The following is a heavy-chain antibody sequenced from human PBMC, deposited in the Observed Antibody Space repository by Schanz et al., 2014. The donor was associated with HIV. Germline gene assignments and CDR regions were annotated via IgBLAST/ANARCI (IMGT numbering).Heavy chain of an antibody. J-gene: IGHJ4*02. CDR2: ISESGGRT. D-gene: IGHD3-22*01. V-gene: IGHV3-23*01. Sequence: EVQLLKSGGGLEQPGGSLRLSCAASGFNFNNYAMTWVRQAPGKGLEWVSSISESGGRTYYADSVNGRFTISRDNSKNTLYLQMTTLRIDDTAVYYCAKPEYDSRGNSQSHFDYWGQGTLVTVSS. CDR1: GFNFNNYA. CDR3: AKPEYDSRGNSQSHFDY.